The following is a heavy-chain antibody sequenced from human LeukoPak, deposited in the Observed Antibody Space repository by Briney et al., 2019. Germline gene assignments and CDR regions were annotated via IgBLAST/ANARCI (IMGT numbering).Heavy chain of an antibody. D-gene: IGHD3-22*01. CDR1: GFTFSSYW. CDR2: INSDGSGR. V-gene: IGHV3-74*01. Sequence: GGSLRLFCAASGFTFSSYWMHWVRQAPGKGLVWVSRINSDGSGRSYADSVKGRFTIPRDNAKNTLYLQMNSLRAEDTDVYYCAREWRGYDSSGYYREGFDYWGQGTLVTVSS. CDR3: AREWRGYDSSGYYREGFDY. J-gene: IGHJ4*02.